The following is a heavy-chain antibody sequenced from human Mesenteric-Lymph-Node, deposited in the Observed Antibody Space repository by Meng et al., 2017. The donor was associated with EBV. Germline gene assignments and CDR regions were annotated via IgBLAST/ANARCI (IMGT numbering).Heavy chain of an antibody. CDR3: ARRREYSSGWPIDY. V-gene: IGHV4-55*01. J-gene: IGHJ4*02. D-gene: IGHD6-19*01. CDR2: RRGST. Sequence: RRGSTYCHPSLRSRITMSVDTSKRQIYLKLSSVTAADTAVYFCARRREYSSGWPIDYWGQGTLVTVSS.